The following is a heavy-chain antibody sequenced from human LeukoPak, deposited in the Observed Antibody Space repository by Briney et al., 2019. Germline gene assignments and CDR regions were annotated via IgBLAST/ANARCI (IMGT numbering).Heavy chain of an antibody. Sequence: PSETLSLTCAVYGGSFSGYYWSWIRQPPGKGLDWIGEINDSGNTNYNPSLKSRVSISVDTSKNQFSLKLSSVTAADTAVYCCARTYYDRPVDYWGQGTLVTVSS. D-gene: IGHD3-16*01. CDR1: GGSFSGYY. V-gene: IGHV4-34*01. J-gene: IGHJ4*02. CDR3: ARTYYDRPVDY. CDR2: INDSGNT.